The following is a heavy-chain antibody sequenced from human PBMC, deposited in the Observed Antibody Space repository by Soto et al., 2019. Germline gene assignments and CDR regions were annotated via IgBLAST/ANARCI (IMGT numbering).Heavy chain of an antibody. CDR3: AYLPCSGGSCYWFSFSGMDV. Sequence: QITLKESGPTLVKPTQTLTLTCTFSGFSLSTSGVGVAWIRQPPGEALEWLALIYWDADKRYRPSLESRLTITKDTSKIQVVLTMTNMDSVDTATYYCAYLPCSGGSCYWFSFSGMDVWGHGTTFTVSS. CDR2: IYWDADK. D-gene: IGHD2-15*01. V-gene: IGHV2-5*02. CDR1: GFSLSTSGVG. J-gene: IGHJ6*02.